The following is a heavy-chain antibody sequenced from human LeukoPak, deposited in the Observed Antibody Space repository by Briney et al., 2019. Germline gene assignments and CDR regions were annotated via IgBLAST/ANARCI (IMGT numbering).Heavy chain of an antibody. J-gene: IGHJ4*02. CDR3: ARVGYFYGSGSQTGGYPDY. CDR2: ISAYNGNT. CDR1: GYTFTSYG. Sequence: GASVKVSCKASGYTFTSYGISWVRQAPGQGLEWMGWISAYNGNTNYAQKFQGRVTITADESTSTAYMELSSLTFDDTAIYYCARVGYFYGSGSQTGGYPDYWGQGTLVTVSS. D-gene: IGHD3-10*01. V-gene: IGHV1-18*01.